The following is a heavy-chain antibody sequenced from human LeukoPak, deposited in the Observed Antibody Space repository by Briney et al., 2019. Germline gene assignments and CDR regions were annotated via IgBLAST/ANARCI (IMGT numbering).Heavy chain of an antibody. CDR1: GFIFSGSS. CDR2: IRFDATNK. J-gene: IGHJ4*02. D-gene: IGHD1-14*01. Sequence: GGSLRLSCAASGFIFSGSSMHWVRQAPGKGLEWVCFIRFDATNKYYADSVKGRFTISRDNSNNTLYLQLNNVRTEDTATYFCAKEQYPGYFDFWGQGSLVAVSA. CDR3: AKEQYPGYFDF. V-gene: IGHV3-30*02.